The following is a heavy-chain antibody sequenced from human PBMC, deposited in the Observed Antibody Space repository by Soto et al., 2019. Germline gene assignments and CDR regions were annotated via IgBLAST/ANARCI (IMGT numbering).Heavy chain of an antibody. CDR2: IKQDGSEK. CDR1: GFTSSSYW. D-gene: IGHD1-1*01. V-gene: IGHV3-7*01. J-gene: IGHJ3*01. CDR3: ARSWNAAFDV. Sequence: EVQLVESGGGLVQPGGSLRLSCAGSGFTSSSYWMAWVRQAPGKGLEWVANIKQDGSEKYYVDSVKGRFTISRDNAKNSLYLQMNSLRAEDTALYYCARSWNAAFDVWGQGTMVTVSS.